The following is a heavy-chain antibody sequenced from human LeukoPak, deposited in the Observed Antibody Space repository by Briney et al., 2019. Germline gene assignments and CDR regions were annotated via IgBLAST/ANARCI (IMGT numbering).Heavy chain of an antibody. CDR1: GGSFSGYY. V-gene: IGHV4-34*01. Sequence: SETLSLTCAVYGGSFSGYYWSWIRQPPGKGLEWIGEINHSGSTNYNPSLKSRVTISVDTSKNQFSLKLSSVTAADTAVYYCARGGYSYGLGYWGQGTLVTVSS. D-gene: IGHD5-18*01. CDR2: INHSGST. CDR3: ARGGYSYGLGY. J-gene: IGHJ4*02.